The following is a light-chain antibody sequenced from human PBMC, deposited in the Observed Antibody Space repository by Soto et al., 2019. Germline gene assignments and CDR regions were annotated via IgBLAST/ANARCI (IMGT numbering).Light chain of an antibody. Sequence: QSALTQPASVSGSPGQSITISCTGTSSDVGGYNYVSWYQQHPGKAPKLMIYDVSTRPSWVSNRFSGSKSGNTASLTISGLQAEDEADYYCSSYTSSSTLVYVFGTGTKLTVL. CDR3: SSYTSSSTLVYV. CDR1: SSDVGGYNY. CDR2: DVS. V-gene: IGLV2-14*01. J-gene: IGLJ1*01.